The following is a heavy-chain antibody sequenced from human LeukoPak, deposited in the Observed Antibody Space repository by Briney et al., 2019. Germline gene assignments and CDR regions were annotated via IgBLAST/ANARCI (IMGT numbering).Heavy chain of an antibody. J-gene: IGHJ4*02. CDR3: ARDPGGFGSGWSHADY. CDR1: GFTFSSYS. D-gene: IGHD6-19*01. V-gene: IGHV3-21*01. Sequence: KAGGSLRLSFAASGFTFSSYSMNWVRRAPGKGLEWVSSISTSSGYIYYADSMKGRFTISRDNAKNFLYLQMNSLRADDTAVYYCARDPGGFGSGWSHADYWGQGTLVTVSS. CDR2: ISTSSGYI.